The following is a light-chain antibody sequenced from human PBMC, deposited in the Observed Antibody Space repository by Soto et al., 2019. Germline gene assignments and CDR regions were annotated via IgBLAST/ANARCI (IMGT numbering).Light chain of an antibody. CDR1: QSISRY. CDR2: VAS. V-gene: IGKV1-39*01. Sequence: DIPMTQSPSSLSASVGDRVTITXXASQSISRYLNWYQQKPGKAPNLXIYVASSLQSEVPPRFSGSGSGTDFTLTITSLQPEDFATYYCQQSYGTPITFGQGTRLEIK. J-gene: IGKJ5*01. CDR3: QQSYGTPIT.